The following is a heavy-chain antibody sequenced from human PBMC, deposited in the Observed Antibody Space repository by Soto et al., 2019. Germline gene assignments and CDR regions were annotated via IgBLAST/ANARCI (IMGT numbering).Heavy chain of an antibody. CDR1: GFTFSSYA. V-gene: IGHV3-23*01. D-gene: IGHD6-19*01. CDR3: AKNLVAGSVCCDFFDH. Sequence: GGSLRLSCAASGFTFSSYALSWVRQAPGKGLEWVSAISESGGATYYADSVKGRFTISRDNSKNMLSLEMNSLRAEDTALYFCAKNLVAGSVCCDFFDHWGQGTLVTVSS. CDR2: ISESGGAT. J-gene: IGHJ4*02.